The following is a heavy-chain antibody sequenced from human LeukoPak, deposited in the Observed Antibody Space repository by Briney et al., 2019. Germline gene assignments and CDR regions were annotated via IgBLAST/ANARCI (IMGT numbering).Heavy chain of an antibody. Sequence: GASVKVSCKASGYTFTGYYINWIRQAPGQGLEWMGWINPNSGGTNYAQKFQGRVTMTRDTSISTAYMELSRLRSDDTAVYYCARVTQCIAGNHAPCAFDIWGQGTMVTVSS. D-gene: IGHD6-13*01. CDR3: ARVTQCIAGNHAPCAFDI. CDR1: GYTFTGYY. CDR2: INPNSGGT. J-gene: IGHJ3*02. V-gene: IGHV1-2*02.